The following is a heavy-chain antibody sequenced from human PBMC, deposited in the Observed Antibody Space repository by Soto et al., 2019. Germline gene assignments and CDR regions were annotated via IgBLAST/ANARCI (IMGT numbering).Heavy chain of an antibody. CDR3: TTTKGPLEPPTDDF. CDR1: GFTFSNAW. J-gene: IGHJ4*02. Sequence: EVQLVESGGGLVKPGGSLRLSCAGSGFTFSNAWMSWVRRAPGKGLEWVGRIKSDACGEAIDYAAPVKGRFTISRDDSKNTLFLQMNNLRAEDTAVYSCTTTKGPLEPPTDDFGGQGTPVIVSS. V-gene: IGHV3-15*01. CDR2: IKSDACGEAI. D-gene: IGHD2-8*01.